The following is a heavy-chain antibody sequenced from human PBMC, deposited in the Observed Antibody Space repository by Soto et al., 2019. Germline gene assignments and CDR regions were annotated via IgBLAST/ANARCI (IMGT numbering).Heavy chain of an antibody. CDR1: GFTFSSYG. Sequence: QVQLVESGGGVVQPGRSLRLSCAASGFTFSSYGMHWVRQAPGKGLEWVAVIWYDGSNKYYADSVKGRFTISRDNSKNTLYLQMNSLRAEDTAVYYCARASVVPAARDAFAIWVQGTMVTVSS. CDR3: ARASVVPAARDAFAI. CDR2: IWYDGSNK. D-gene: IGHD2-2*01. J-gene: IGHJ3*02. V-gene: IGHV3-33*01.